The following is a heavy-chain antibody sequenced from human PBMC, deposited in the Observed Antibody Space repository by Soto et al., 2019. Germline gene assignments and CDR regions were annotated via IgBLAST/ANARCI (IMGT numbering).Heavy chain of an antibody. V-gene: IGHV4-31*03. CDR3: ARTPDH. Sequence: SETLSLXXTXSXGSISSGGYHWSWIRQHPGKGLEWIGYIYYSGSTYYNPSLKSRVTISVDTSKNQFSLKLSSVTAADTAVYYCARTPDHWGQGTLVTVSS. J-gene: IGHJ4*02. D-gene: IGHD2-15*01. CDR2: IYYSGST. CDR1: XGSISSGGYH.